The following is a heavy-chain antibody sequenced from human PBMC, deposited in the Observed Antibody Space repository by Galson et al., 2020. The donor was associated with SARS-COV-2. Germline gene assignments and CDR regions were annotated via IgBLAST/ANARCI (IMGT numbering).Heavy chain of an antibody. CDR1: GFTFSSYA. CDR3: AKGLIEGSGWYSEPYYFDY. D-gene: IGHD6-19*01. V-gene: IGHV3-23*01. CDR2: ISGSGGST. Sequence: GESLKISCAASGFTFSSYAMSWVRQAPGKGLEWVSAISGSGGSTYYADSVKGRFTISRDNSKNTLYLQMNSLRAEDTAVYYCAKGLIEGSGWYSEPYYFDYWGQGTLVTVSS. J-gene: IGHJ4*02.